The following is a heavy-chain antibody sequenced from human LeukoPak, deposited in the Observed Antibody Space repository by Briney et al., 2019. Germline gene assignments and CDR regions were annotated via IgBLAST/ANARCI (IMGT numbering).Heavy chain of an antibody. CDR3: ARVGGGGSYYGYYYYMDV. Sequence: ASVKVSRKASGGTFSSYAISWVRQAPGQGLEWMGGFIPIFGTANYAQKFQGRVTITTDESTSTAYMELSSLRSEDTAVYYCARVGGGGSYYGYYYYMDVWGKGTTVTVSS. J-gene: IGHJ6*03. D-gene: IGHD1-26*01. CDR1: GGTFSSYA. V-gene: IGHV1-69*05. CDR2: FIPIFGTA.